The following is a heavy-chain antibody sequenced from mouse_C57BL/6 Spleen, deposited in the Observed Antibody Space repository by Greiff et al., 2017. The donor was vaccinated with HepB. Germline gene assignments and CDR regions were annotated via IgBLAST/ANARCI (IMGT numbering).Heavy chain of an antibody. CDR2: ISSGSSTI. CDR3: ARNRYYYGSGYFDV. CDR1: GFTFSDYG. D-gene: IGHD1-1*01. V-gene: IGHV5-17*01. Sequence: EVKLEESGGGLVKPGGSLKLSCAASGFTFSDYGMHWVRQAPEKGLEWVAYISSGSSTIYYADTVKGRFTISRDNAKNTLFLQMTSLRSEDTAMYYCARNRYYYGSGYFDVWGTGTTVTVSS. J-gene: IGHJ1*03.